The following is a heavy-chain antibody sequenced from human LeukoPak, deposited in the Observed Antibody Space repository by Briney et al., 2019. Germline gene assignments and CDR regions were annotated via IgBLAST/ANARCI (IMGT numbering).Heavy chain of an antibody. V-gene: IGHV3-74*01. CDR1: GFTFSSYW. J-gene: IGHJ4*02. CDR3: ARIDAY. Sequence: GGSLRLSCAASGFTFSSYWMHWVRQAPGKGLVWASRINSDGSTTNYADSVKGRFTISRDNAKNTLYLQMNSLRAEDTAVYYCARIDAYWGQGTLDTVSS. CDR2: INSDGSTT.